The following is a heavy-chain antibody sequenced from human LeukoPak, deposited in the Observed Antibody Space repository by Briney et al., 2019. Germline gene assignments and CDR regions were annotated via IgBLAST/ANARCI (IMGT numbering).Heavy chain of an antibody. D-gene: IGHD5-12*01. J-gene: IGHJ2*01. Sequence: SQTLSLTCAISGDSVSSDSVAWNWIRQSPSRGLEWLGRTFYRSKWYNDFALSVKSRITINPDTSKNQFPLQLNSMTPEDTAVYYCARWIHSLGYFDLWGRGTLVTVSS. V-gene: IGHV6-1*01. CDR1: GDSVSSDSVA. CDR3: ARWIHSLGYFDL. CDR2: TFYRSKWYN.